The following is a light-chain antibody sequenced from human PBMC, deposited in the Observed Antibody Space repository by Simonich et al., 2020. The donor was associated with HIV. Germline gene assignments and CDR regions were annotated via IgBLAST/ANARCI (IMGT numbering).Light chain of an antibody. CDR1: QSVLYSSSYKNY. J-gene: IGKJ2*01. Sequence: DIVMTQSPDSLAVSLGERATINCRPSQSVLYSSSYKNYLAWYQHKPGQPPKLLIYWASTRESGVPDRFSGSGSGTDFALTISSLQAEDVAVYYCQQYYSTPYTFGQGTKLEIK. CDR3: QQYYSTPYT. CDR2: WAS. V-gene: IGKV4-1*01.